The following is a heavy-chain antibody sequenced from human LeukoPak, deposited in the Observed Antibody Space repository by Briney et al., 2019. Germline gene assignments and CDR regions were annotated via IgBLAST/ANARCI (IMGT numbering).Heavy chain of an antibody. CDR3: AKEIRPNDC. D-gene: IGHD4-17*01. CDR1: GFTFSSYE. CDR2: ISSSGSTI. Sequence: GGSLRLSCAASGFTFSSYEMNWVRQAPGKGLEWVSYISSSGSTIYYADSVKGRFTISRDNSKNTLYLQLDSLRAEDTAIYYCAKEIRPNDCWGQGTLVTVSS. J-gene: IGHJ4*02. V-gene: IGHV3-48*03.